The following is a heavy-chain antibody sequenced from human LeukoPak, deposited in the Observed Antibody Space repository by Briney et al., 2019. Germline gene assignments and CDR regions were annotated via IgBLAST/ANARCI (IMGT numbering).Heavy chain of an antibody. CDR1: GGSISSGGYY. D-gene: IGHD6-13*01. CDR2: IYYSGST. J-gene: IGHJ4*02. V-gene: IGHV4-31*03. CDR3: ARDRIYSSSWSRYYFDY. Sequence: SETLSLTCTVSGGSISSGGYYWSWIRQHPGKGLEWIGYIYYSGSTYYNPSLKSRVTISVDTSKNQFSLKLSSVTAADTAVYYCARDRIYSSSWSRYYFDYWGQGTLVTVSS.